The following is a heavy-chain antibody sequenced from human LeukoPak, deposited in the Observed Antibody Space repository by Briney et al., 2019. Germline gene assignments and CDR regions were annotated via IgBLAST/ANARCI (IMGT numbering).Heavy chain of an antibody. CDR1: GFTFSDYY. V-gene: IGHV3-11*01. J-gene: IGHJ5*02. D-gene: IGHD1-7*01. CDR2: ISTYGSTI. Sequence: PGGSLRLSCAASGFTFSDYYMTWIRQAPGKGLEWVSSISTYGSTIYYADSVKGRFTISRDNAKNSLYLQTSSLRAEDTAMYYCARELNNAWSGTTSWFDPWGQGTLVTVSS. CDR3: ARELNNAWSGTTSWFDP.